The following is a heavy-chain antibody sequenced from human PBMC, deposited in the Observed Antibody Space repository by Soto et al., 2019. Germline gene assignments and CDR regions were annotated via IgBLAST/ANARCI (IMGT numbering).Heavy chain of an antibody. J-gene: IGHJ3*02. CDR1: GVTFSSYD. CDR2: IGTAGDT. V-gene: IGHV3-13*01. Sequence: PGGSLRLSCAASGVTFSSYDMHWVRQATGKGLEWVSAIGTAGDTYYPGSVKGRFTISRENAKNSLYLQMNSLRAGDTAVYYCARALGYGGAFDIWGQGTMVTVSS. D-gene: IGHD4-17*01. CDR3: ARALGYGGAFDI.